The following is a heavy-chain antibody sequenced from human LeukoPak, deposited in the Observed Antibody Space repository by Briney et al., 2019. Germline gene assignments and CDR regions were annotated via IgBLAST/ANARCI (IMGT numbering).Heavy chain of an antibody. D-gene: IGHD3-16*02. CDR1: GYSISSGYY. Sequence: SETLSLTCTVSGYSISSGYYWGWIRQPPGKGLEWIGSIYHSGSTYYNPSLKSRVTISVDTSKNQFSLKLSSVTAADTAVYYCARDPRDLSDWYFDLWGRGTLVTVSS. J-gene: IGHJ2*01. CDR3: ARDPRDLSDWYFDL. V-gene: IGHV4-38-2*02. CDR2: IYHSGST.